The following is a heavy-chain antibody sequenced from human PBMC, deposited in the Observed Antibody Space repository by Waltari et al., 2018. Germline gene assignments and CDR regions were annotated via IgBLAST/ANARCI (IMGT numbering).Heavy chain of an antibody. CDR2: IYGSGSAI. Sequence: QLQLQESGPGLVKPSETLSVTCAVYGASISGSYWSWIRQVPGKGLEWIGHIYGSGSAINYNTSLGMRVILSVDTSKNEVSLRLTSVTAADTAMFYCATGGRKIQFFDSWGQGVQVTVSS. J-gene: IGHJ4*02. D-gene: IGHD1-26*01. CDR1: GASISGSY. V-gene: IGHV4-4*09. CDR3: ATGGRKIQFFDS.